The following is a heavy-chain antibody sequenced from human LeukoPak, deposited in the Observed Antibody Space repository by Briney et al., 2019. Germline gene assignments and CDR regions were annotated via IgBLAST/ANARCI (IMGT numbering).Heavy chain of an antibody. CDR3: ARRVVVPAAPYYFDY. Sequence: GGSLRLSCVASGFTFSSYGMIWVRQAPGRGLEWVSSISDDGVSTYYADSVKGRFTISRDNAKNTLYLQMNSLRAEDTAVYYCARRVVVPAAPYYFDYWGQGTLVTVSS. D-gene: IGHD2-2*01. J-gene: IGHJ4*02. CDR1: GFTFSSYG. V-gene: IGHV3-23*01. CDR2: ISDDGVST.